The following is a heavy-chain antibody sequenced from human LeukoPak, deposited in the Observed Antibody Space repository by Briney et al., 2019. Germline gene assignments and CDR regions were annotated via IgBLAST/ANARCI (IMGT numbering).Heavy chain of an antibody. V-gene: IGHV1-58*02. J-gene: IGHJ3*01. CDR1: GFTFTSSA. D-gene: IGHD3-10*01. Sequence: ASVKVSCKASGFTFTSSAMQWERQARGQRLEWIGWIVVGSGNTNYPQKFQERVTITRDMSTTTAYMELSSLRSEDTAMYYCAADRDYYGSGGDAFDLWGQGTMVTVSS. CDR3: AADRDYYGSGGDAFDL. CDR2: IVVGSGNT.